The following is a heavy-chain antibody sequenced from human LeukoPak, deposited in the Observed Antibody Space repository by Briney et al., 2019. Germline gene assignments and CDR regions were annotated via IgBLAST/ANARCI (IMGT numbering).Heavy chain of an antibody. J-gene: IGHJ3*02. CDR3: ARDGTAAAYDAFDI. V-gene: IGHV3-53*01. Sequence: PGGSLRLSCAASGFTVSSNYMTWVRRAPGKALEWVSVIYGGGITSYADSVKGRFTISRDNSKNTLYLQMNSLRAEDTALYYCARDGTAAAYDAFDIWGQGTMVTVSS. D-gene: IGHD6-25*01. CDR2: IYGGGIT. CDR1: GFTVSSNY.